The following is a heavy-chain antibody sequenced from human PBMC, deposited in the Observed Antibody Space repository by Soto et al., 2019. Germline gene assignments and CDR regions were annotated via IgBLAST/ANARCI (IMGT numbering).Heavy chain of an antibody. D-gene: IGHD5-18*01. CDR2: IYPSDSDT. CDR1: GYSFTSYW. Sequence: GESLKISCKGSGYSFTSYWIGWVRQMPGKGLEWMGIIYPSDSDTRYSPSFQGQVTISADKSISTAYLQWSSLKASDTAMYYCARSPGIQLWYGFHAFDIWGQGTMVTVSS. CDR3: ARSPGIQLWYGFHAFDI. J-gene: IGHJ3*02. V-gene: IGHV5-51*01.